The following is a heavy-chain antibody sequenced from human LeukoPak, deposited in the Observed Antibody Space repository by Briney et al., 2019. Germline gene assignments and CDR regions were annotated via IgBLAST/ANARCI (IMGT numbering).Heavy chain of an antibody. D-gene: IGHD1-26*01. Sequence: GGSLRLSCAASGFTFSSYWMHWVRQAQGKGLLWVSRINTDGSSTRYEDSVKGRFTISRDNAKNTLYLQMNSLRAEDTAVYYCAGSYGPNWLDPWGQGTLVTVSS. CDR3: AGSYGPNWLDP. V-gene: IGHV3-74*01. CDR2: INTDGSST. CDR1: GFTFSSYW. J-gene: IGHJ5*02.